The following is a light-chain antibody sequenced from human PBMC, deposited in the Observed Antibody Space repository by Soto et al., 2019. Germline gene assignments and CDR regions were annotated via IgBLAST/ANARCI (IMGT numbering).Light chain of an antibody. CDR2: RVS. CDR1: QTITT. V-gene: IGKV3-20*01. Sequence: EIVLTQSPGTLSLSPGERATLSCRASQTITTLAWYQRKPGQAPRLLIYRVSSRATGVPDRFSGSGSGTDYTLTISRLQPEDFAVYYCQQYGNLPLTFGGGTKVEI. CDR3: QQYGNLPLT. J-gene: IGKJ4*01.